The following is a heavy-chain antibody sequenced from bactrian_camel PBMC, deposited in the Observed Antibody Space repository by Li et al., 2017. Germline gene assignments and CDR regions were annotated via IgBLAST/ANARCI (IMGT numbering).Heavy chain of an antibody. Sequence: VQLVESGGGLVQPGGSLRLSCTASGFTFSSYAMSWVRQAPGKGLEWVASVSSGGGGAYYADSVKDRFTISRDNAKNTVYLQLNSLKTEDMAMYYCAKSTTYWPIFDYWGQGTQVTVS. J-gene: IGHJ6*01. CDR1: GFTFSSYA. D-gene: IGHD1*01. CDR2: VSSGGGGA. CDR3: AKSTTYWPIFDY. V-gene: IGHV3S40*01.